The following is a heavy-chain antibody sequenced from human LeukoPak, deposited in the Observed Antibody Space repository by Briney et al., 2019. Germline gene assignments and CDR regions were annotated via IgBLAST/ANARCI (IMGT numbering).Heavy chain of an antibody. Sequence: PGGSLRLSCAASGFTVSSNYMSWVRQAPGKGLEWVSVIYSGGSTYYTDSVKGRSTISRDNSKNTLYLQMNSLRVEDTAVYYCAKDYGSGSSKYYFDYWGQGTLVTVSS. CDR1: GFTVSSNY. J-gene: IGHJ4*02. V-gene: IGHV3-66*02. CDR3: AKDYGSGSSKYYFDY. CDR2: IYSGGST. D-gene: IGHD3-10*01.